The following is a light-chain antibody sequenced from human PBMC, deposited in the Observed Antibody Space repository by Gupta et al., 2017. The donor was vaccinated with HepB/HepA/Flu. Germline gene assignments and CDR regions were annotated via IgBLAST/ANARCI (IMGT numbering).Light chain of an antibody. CDR2: GAS. J-gene: IGKJ1*01. CDR1: QSVSGSY. Sequence: EIVLTQSPGTLSLSPGERATLSCRASQSVSGSYLAWYQQTPGQSPRLLIYGASSRATGIPDRFSGSGSGTNFTLTISRREPEDFAVYYCQHEGSSLKPFGQGTKVEIK. V-gene: IGKV3-20*01. CDR3: QHEGSSLKP.